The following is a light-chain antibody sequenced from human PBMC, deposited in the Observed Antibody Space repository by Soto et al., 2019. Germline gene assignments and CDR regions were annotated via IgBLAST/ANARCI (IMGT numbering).Light chain of an antibody. CDR1: RSLLQTNGNTY. CDR3: MQALQTPFT. Sequence: DIVMTQSPLSLPVTPGEPASISCRSSRSLLQTNGNTYLDWYLQKPGQSPQLLISLATNRASGGPDRFSGSGSGTDFTLQISRVEAEDGGVYYCMQALQTPFTFGGGTKVEIK. V-gene: IGKV2-28*01. CDR2: LAT. J-gene: IGKJ4*01.